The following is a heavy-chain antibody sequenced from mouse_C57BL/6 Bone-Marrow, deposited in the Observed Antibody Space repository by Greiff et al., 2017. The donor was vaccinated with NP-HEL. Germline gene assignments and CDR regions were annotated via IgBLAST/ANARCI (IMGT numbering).Heavy chain of an antibody. CDR2: SRNKANDYTT. CDR3: ARDNWDWYFDV. V-gene: IGHV7-1*01. J-gene: IGHJ1*03. D-gene: IGHD4-1*01. CDR1: GFTFSDFY. Sequence: EVKVVESGGGLVQSGRSLRLSCATSGFTFSDFYMEWVRQAPGKGLEWIAASRNKANDYTTEYSASVKGRFIVSRDTSQSILYLQMSALRAEDTAIYYCARDNWDWYFDVWGTGTTVTVSS.